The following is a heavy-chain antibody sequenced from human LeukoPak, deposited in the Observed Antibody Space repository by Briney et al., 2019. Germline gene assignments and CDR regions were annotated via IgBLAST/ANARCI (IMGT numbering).Heavy chain of an antibody. V-gene: IGHV3-21*01. D-gene: IGHD2-15*01. J-gene: IGHJ4*02. Sequence: KPGGSLRLSCAASGFTFSSYSMNWVRQAPGKGLEWVSPISSSSSYIYYADSVKGRFTISRDNAKNSLYLQMNSLRAEDTAVYYCARRYCSGGSCYTFDYWGQGTLVTVSS. CDR3: ARRYCSGGSCYTFDY. CDR1: GFTFSSYS. CDR2: ISSSSSYI.